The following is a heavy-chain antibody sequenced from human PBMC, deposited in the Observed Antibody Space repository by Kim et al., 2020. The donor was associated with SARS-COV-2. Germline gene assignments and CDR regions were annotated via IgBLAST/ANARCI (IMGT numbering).Heavy chain of an antibody. J-gene: IGHJ3*01. CDR1: GDSMRSHY. D-gene: IGHD2-15*01. Sequence: SETLSLTCTVTGDSMRSHYWSWIRQSAGKGLEWIGRIFSNGNADYSSSLCSRVSISVDASKSQFSLNLKSVTAADTAVYFCARDSRSSVVTAPFDLWGQGAMVIVSS. CDR3: ARDSRSSVVTAPFDL. CDR2: IFSNGNA. V-gene: IGHV4-4*07.